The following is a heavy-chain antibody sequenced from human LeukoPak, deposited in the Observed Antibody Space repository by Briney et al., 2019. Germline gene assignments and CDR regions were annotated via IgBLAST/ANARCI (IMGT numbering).Heavy chain of an antibody. CDR3: ARQSLYHLPDY. CDR2: IYYSGSA. CDR1: GGSIRSSSWF. Sequence: PSETLSLPCTDSGGSIRSSSWFWGWIRQPPGKGLEWIGTIYYSGSAHYHPSLKSRVSISVDASKNQFSLKLSSVTAADTAVYYCARQSLYHLPDYWGPGTLVTVSS. D-gene: IGHD3-16*01. V-gene: IGHV4-39*01. J-gene: IGHJ4*02.